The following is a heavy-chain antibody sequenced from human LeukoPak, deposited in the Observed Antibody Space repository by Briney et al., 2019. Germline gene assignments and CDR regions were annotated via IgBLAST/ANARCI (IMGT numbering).Heavy chain of an antibody. D-gene: IGHD3-16*01. V-gene: IGHV4-39*02. J-gene: IGHJ3*02. CDR3: ARARGSNDVFDI. CDR1: GGSIRSSSYF. CDR2: IFYRGNT. Sequence: SETLSLTCTVSGGSIRSSSYFWGWTRQPPGKGLEWIGTIFYRGNTYYNPSLKSRVILSVDTSKNQFSLKLNSVTAADTAVYYCARARGSNDVFDIWGQGTLVTVSS.